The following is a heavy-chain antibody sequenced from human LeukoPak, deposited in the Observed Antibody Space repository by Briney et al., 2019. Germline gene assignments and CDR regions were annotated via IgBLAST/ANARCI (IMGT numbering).Heavy chain of an antibody. D-gene: IGHD4-17*01. V-gene: IGHV1-2*02. CDR1: GYTFTGYL. Sequence: ASVKVSCKASGYTFTGYLMHWVRQAPGQGLEWMGWISPNSGDTKYAQKFQGRVAMTRDTSIGTAYMELSSLRSDDTAFYYCVRALSTVATRLYFWGRGALVTVSS. CDR2: ISPNSGDT. J-gene: IGHJ2*01. CDR3: VRALSTVATRLYF.